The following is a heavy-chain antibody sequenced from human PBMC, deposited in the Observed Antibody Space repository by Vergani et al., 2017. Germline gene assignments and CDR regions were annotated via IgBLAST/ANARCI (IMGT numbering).Heavy chain of an antibody. CDR1: GFTFSSYS. CDR3: ARDSSSWYVSYYYYYGMDV. D-gene: IGHD6-13*01. J-gene: IGHJ6*02. CDR2: ISSSSSTI. V-gene: IGHV3-48*04. Sequence: EVQLVESGGGLVQPGGSLRLSCAASGFTFSSYSMNWVRQAPGKGLEWVSYISSSSSTIYYADSVQGRVTISRDNAKNALYLQMNSLRAEDTAVYYCARDSSSWYVSYYYYYGMDVWGQGTTVTVSS.